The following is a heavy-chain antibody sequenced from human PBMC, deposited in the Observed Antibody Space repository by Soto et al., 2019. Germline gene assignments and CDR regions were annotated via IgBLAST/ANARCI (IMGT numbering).Heavy chain of an antibody. CDR3: ASAYDSSGYYDY. V-gene: IGHV1-69*13. CDR1: GGTFSSYP. D-gene: IGHD3-22*01. J-gene: IGHJ4*02. Sequence: SVKVSCKASGGTFSSYPISWARQAPGQGLEWMGGIIPIFGTVNYAQKFQGRVTITADESTSTAYMELSSLRSEDTAVYYCASAYDSSGYYDYWGQGTLVTVSS. CDR2: IIPIFGTV.